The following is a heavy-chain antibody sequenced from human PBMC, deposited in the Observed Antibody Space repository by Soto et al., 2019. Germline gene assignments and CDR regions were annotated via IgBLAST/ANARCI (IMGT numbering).Heavy chain of an antibody. CDR1: GVSVSDDDYH. Sequence: QVQLQESGPGLVTPSQTLSLLCTVTGVSVSDDDYHWGWVRQPPGKGLEWIGCIYHSGPTYYNSPLKSCLTMSVDTSKIQFSLKLTSVTVADTALYFCAREIRAARGSDVFDVWGQGKMVTVSS. J-gene: IGHJ3*01. V-gene: IGHV4-30-4*01. D-gene: IGHD6-13*01. CDR2: IYHSGPT. CDR3: AREIRAARGSDVFDV.